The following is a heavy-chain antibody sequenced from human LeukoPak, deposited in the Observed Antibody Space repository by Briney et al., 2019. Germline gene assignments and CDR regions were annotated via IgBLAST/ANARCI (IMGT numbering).Heavy chain of an antibody. D-gene: IGHD1-20*01. CDR1: GGSISSSSYY. CDR2: IYYSGST. V-gene: IGHV4-39*07. CDR3: ARVFNWNDSDY. Sequence: PSETLSLTCTVSGGSISSSSYYWGWICQPPGKGLEWIGSIYYSGSTYYNPSLKSRVTISVDTSKNQFSLKLSSVTAADTAVYYCARVFNWNDSDYWGQGTLVTVSS. J-gene: IGHJ4*02.